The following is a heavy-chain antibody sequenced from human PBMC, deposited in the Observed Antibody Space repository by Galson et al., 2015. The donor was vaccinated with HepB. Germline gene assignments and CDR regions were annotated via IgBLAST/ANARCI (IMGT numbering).Heavy chain of an antibody. Sequence: SLRLSCAASGFTFDDYAMHWVRQAPGKGLEWVSGISWNSGSIGYADSVKGRFTISRDNAKNSLYLQMNSLRAEDTALYYCAKDRLATGFDYWGQGTLVTVSS. CDR1: GFTFDDYA. D-gene: IGHD1-26*01. V-gene: IGHV3-9*01. CDR2: ISWNSGSI. CDR3: AKDRLATGFDY. J-gene: IGHJ4*02.